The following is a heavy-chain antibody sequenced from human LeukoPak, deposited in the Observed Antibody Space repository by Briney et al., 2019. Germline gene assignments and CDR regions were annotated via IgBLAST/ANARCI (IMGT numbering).Heavy chain of an antibody. V-gene: IGHV3-74*01. D-gene: IGHD2/OR15-2a*01. J-gene: IGHJ6*02. Sequence: GGSLRLSCAASGFIFSNYGMNWVRQAPGKGPEWVSLISADGIWTTYADSVKGRFIISRDNAKNTLYLQMSSLRAEDTAVYYCTRGISYTMNIWGQGTTVTVSS. CDR1: GFIFSNYG. CDR3: TRGISYTMNI. CDR2: ISADGIWT.